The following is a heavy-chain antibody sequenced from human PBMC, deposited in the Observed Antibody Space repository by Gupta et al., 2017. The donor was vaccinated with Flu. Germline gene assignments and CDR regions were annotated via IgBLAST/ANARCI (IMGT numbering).Heavy chain of an antibody. CDR3: AKDLSPQVPGIYYFEY. D-gene: IGHD6-19*01. Sequence: EVQLLDSGRGLLQPGVSLRLSFAASGFPLSRYAMLWVRQAAGKGLEWLSSILNGGDNTYYADSVKGRFTISRDNSKNTLDLQMDSLRAEDTAVYYCAKDLSPQVPGIYYFEYWGQGTLVTVSS. CDR1: GFPLSRYA. CDR2: ILNGGDNT. J-gene: IGHJ4*02. V-gene: IGHV3-23*01.